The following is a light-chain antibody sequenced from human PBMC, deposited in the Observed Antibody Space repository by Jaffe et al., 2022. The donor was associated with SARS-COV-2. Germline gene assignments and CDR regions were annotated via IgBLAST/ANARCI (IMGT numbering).Light chain of an antibody. Sequence: DIVMTQSPDSLTVSLGERATINCKSSQSVLYSSSNKNYLAWYQQKPGQPPKLLIYWASGRESGVPDRFSGSGSVTDFTLTITNLQAEDVAVYYCQQYYSTPPTFGGGTKVEIK. J-gene: IGKJ4*01. CDR2: WAS. CDR3: QQYYSTPPT. CDR1: QSVLYSSSNKNY. V-gene: IGKV4-1*01.